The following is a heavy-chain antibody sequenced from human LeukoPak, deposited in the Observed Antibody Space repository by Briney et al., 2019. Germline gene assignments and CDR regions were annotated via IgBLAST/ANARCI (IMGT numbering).Heavy chain of an antibody. Sequence: ASETLSLTCTVSGGSISSYYWSWIRQPPGKGLEWIGYIYDSGSTNYNPSLKSRVTISVDTSKNQFSLKLNSVTAADTAVYYCAREGGIVVVSAEIRPGRYWYFDLWGRGTLVTVSS. J-gene: IGHJ2*01. D-gene: IGHD2-2*01. CDR3: AREGGIVVVSAEIRPGRYWYFDL. V-gene: IGHV4-59*01. CDR2: IYDSGST. CDR1: GGSISSYY.